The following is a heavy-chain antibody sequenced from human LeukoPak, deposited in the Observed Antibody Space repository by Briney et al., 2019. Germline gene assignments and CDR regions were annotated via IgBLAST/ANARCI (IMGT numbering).Heavy chain of an antibody. CDR1: GGSISSSSYY. V-gene: IGHV4-39*01. J-gene: IGHJ4*02. CDR2: IYSSGST. CDR3: AKSGGYGLIDY. Sequence: SSETLSLTCTVSGGSISSSSYYWGWIRQPPGKGLEWIGNIYSSGSTYYNASLQSRVTISIDTSKNQFSLRLNSVTAADTAMYYCAKSGGYGLIDYWGQGTRVTVSS. D-gene: IGHD1-26*01.